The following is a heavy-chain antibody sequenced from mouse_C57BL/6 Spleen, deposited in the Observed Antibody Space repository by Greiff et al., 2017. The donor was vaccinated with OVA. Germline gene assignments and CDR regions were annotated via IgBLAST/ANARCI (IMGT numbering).Heavy chain of an antibody. J-gene: IGHJ4*01. Sequence: QVQLKESGPGLVQPSQSLSITCTVSGFSLTSYGVHWVRQSPGKGLEWLGVIWSGGSTDYNAAFISRLSISKDNSKSQVFFKMNSLQADDTAIYYCARESLYYDYERYAMDYWGQGTSVTVSS. D-gene: IGHD2-4*01. CDR3: ARESLYYDYERYAMDY. CDR2: IWSGGST. V-gene: IGHV2-2*01. CDR1: GFSLTSYG.